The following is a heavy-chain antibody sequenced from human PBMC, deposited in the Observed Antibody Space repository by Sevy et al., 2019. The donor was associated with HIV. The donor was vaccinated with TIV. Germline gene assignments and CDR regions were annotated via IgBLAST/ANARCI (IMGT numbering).Heavy chain of an antibody. CDR3: ARALAAAASS. J-gene: IGHJ5*02. Sequence: GGSLRLSCAASGFSFSTHAMHWVRQAPGKGLEWVAVISFDGSDKYYTDSVKGRFTISRDDSKNSLFLQMNSLRAEDTAVYYCARALAAAASSWGQGALVTVSS. CDR2: ISFDGSDK. V-gene: IGHV3-30*03. D-gene: IGHD6-13*01. CDR1: GFSFSTHA.